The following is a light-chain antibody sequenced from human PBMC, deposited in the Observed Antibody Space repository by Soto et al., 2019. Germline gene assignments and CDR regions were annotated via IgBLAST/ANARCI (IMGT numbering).Light chain of an antibody. CDR1: QSVSSY. CDR2: DTS. J-gene: IGKJ3*01. Sequence: ETVMTQSPATLSVSPGERATLSCGASQSVSSYLAWYQQKPGQAPRPLIYDTSNRATGIPARFSGSGSGTDFTLTISSLEPEDFAVYYCRQRGNWPTGFTVGPGTKVEIK. V-gene: IGKV3-11*01. CDR3: RQRGNWPTGFT.